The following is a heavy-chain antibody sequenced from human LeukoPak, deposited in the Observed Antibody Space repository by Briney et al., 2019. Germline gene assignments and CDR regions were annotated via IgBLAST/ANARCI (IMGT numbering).Heavy chain of an antibody. CDR3: ARGFGPGGAFDI. CDR2: IYYSGST. D-gene: IGHD3-16*01. CDR1: GGSISSYY. Sequence: SETLSLTCTVSGGSISSYYWSWIRQPPGKGLEWIGYIYYSGSTNYNPSLKSRVTISVDTSKNQFSLKLSSVTAADTAVYYCARGFGPGGAFDIWGQGTMVTVSS. J-gene: IGHJ3*02. V-gene: IGHV4-59*01.